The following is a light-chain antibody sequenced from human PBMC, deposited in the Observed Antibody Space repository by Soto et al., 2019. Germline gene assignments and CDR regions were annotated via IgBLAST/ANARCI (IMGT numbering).Light chain of an antibody. V-gene: IGLV2-14*01. Sequence: QSELPQPASVSGAPGQSITISCTGTSSDVGGYNYVSWYQQHPGKAPILMIYDVSNRPSGVSNRFSGSKSGNTASLTISGLQAEDEADYYCSSYTSSSTLYVFGTGTKVTVL. CDR1: SSDVGGYNY. J-gene: IGLJ1*01. CDR3: SSYTSSSTLYV. CDR2: DVS.